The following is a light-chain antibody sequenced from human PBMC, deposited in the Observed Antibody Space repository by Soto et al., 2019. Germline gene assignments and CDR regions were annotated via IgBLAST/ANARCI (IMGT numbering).Light chain of an antibody. CDR1: SGHSTYA. Sequence: QPVLTQSPSASASLGASVKLTCTLSSGHSTYAIAWHQQQPEKGPRYLMKINSDGSHSKGDGIPDRFSGSRSGAERPLTISSLQSEDEADYYCQTWGTGIRVFGGGTKVTVL. CDR3: QTWGTGIRV. CDR2: INSDGSH. J-gene: IGLJ3*02. V-gene: IGLV4-69*02.